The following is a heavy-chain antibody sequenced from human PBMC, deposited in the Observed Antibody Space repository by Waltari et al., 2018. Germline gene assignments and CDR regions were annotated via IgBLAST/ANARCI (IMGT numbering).Heavy chain of an antibody. V-gene: IGHV1-18*04. CDR3: ARTYYYDSRDFDH. CDR1: GYTFSNYG. CDR2: ISGENGNT. Sequence: QVQMVQSGPEVKKPGASVKVSCKYSGYTFSNYGISCVRLAPGLGLEWMGWISGENGNTMYAPNGQGRVTGTTATSTGTTYMELRSLRSDDTAVYYCARTYYYDSRDFDHWGQGTLVTVSS. D-gene: IGHD3-22*01. J-gene: IGHJ4*02.